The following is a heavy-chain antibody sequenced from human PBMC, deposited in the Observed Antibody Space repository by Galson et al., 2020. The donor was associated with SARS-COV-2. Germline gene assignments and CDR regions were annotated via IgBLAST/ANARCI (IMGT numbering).Heavy chain of an antibody. Sequence: GESLKISCAASGFTFSSYSMNWVRQAPGKGLEWVSYISSSSSTIYYADSVKGRFTISRDNAENSLYLQMNSLRAEDTAVYYCAREYCSGTICYWSIPYYMDVWGKGTTVTVSS. CDR1: GFTFSSYS. D-gene: IGHD2-2*01. CDR3: AREYCSGTICYWSIPYYMDV. V-gene: IGHV3-48*04. CDR2: ISSSSSTI. J-gene: IGHJ6*03.